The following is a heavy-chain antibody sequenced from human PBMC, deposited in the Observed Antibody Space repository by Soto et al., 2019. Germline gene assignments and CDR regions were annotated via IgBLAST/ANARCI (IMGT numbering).Heavy chain of an antibody. J-gene: IGHJ6*02. Sequence: PSETLSLTCTVSGGSISSGGYYWSWIRQHPGKGLEWIGYIYYSGSTYYNPSLKSRVTISVDTSKNQFSLKLSSVTAADTAVYYCARERILGDYYYCGMDVWGQGTTVTVSS. V-gene: IGHV4-31*03. CDR1: GGSISSGGYY. D-gene: IGHD1-26*01. CDR2: IYYSGST. CDR3: ARERILGDYYYCGMDV.